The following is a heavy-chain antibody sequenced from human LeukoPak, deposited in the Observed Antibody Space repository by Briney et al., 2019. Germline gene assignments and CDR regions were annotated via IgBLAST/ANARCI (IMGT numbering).Heavy chain of an antibody. CDR1: GGSISSYY. Sequence: PSETLSLTCTVSGGSISSYYWSWIRQPPGKGLEWIGYIYNSGSTNYNPSLKSRVTISVDTSKNQFSLKLSSVTAADTAVYYCARRRLWFGELPIDYWGQGTLVTVSS. V-gene: IGHV4-59*12. D-gene: IGHD3-10*01. J-gene: IGHJ4*02. CDR2: IYNSGST. CDR3: ARRRLWFGELPIDY.